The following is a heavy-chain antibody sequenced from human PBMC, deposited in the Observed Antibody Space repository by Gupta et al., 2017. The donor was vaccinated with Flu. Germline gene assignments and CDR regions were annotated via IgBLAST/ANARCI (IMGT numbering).Heavy chain of an antibody. V-gene: IGHV3-23*01. Sequence: GSTYYADSVKGRFTISRDNSKNTLYLQMNSLRAEDTAVYYCAKGRYYDSSGYSSHHNWFLLFLPVDWGQGTLVTVSS. J-gene: IGHJ4*02. CDR3: AKGRYYDSSGYSSHHNWFLLFLPVD. D-gene: IGHD3-22*01. CDR2: GST.